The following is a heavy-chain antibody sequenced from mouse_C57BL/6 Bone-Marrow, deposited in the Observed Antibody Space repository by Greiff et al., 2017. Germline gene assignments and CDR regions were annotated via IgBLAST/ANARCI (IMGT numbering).Heavy chain of an antibody. V-gene: IGHV1-59*01. CDR2: IDPSDSYT. CDR1: GYTFTSYW. CDR3: ARGVDY. J-gene: IGHJ4*01. Sequence: QVHVKQPGAELVRPGTSVKLSCKASGYTFTSYWMHWVKQRPGQGLEWIGVIDPSDSYTNYTQKFKGKATLTVDTSSSTAYLQLVSLTSEDSAFYYCARGVDYWGQGTSVTVSS.